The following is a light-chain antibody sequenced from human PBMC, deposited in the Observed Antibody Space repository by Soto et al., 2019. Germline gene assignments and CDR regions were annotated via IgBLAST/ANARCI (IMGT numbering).Light chain of an antibody. Sequence: QSVLTQPPSVSGAPGQRVTISCTGGSSNIGAGYDVHWYQQLPGTAPKLLIFGNTNRPSGVPDRFSGPKSGTSASLAITGLQAEDEADYYCQSYDSSLSGSTVFGGGTQLTVL. V-gene: IGLV1-40*01. J-gene: IGLJ2*01. CDR2: GNT. CDR3: QSYDSSLSGSTV. CDR1: SSNIGAGYD.